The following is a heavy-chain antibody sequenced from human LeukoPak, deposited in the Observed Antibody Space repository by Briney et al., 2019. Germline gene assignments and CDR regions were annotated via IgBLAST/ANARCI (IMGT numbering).Heavy chain of an antibody. CDR3: AREEHRLAEAGTSAFVL. Sequence: PGGSVRLSCVASGFTFSENWMHWVRQAPGKGLAWVSHINRDGGLTNYADSVKGRFTISRDNARNTVYLQMSSLRVEDTAIYFCAREEHRLAEAGTSAFVLGGEGRLVTVS. D-gene: IGHD6-19*01. V-gene: IGHV3-74*01. J-gene: IGHJ3*01. CDR1: GFTFSENW. CDR2: INRDGGLT.